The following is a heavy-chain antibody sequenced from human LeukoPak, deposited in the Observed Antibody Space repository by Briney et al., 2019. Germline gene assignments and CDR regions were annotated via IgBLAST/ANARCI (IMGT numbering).Heavy chain of an antibody. CDR1: GYTFTGYY. J-gene: IGHJ6*02. Sequence: GASVTVSCKASGYTFTGYYMHWVRQAPGQGLEWMGWINPNRGGTNYAQKFQGRVTMTRDTSISTAYMELSRLRSDDTAVYYCARGFMVRQWLSYYYYYGMDVWGQGTTVTVSS. D-gene: IGHD6-19*01. CDR2: INPNRGGT. CDR3: ARGFMVRQWLSYYYYYGMDV. V-gene: IGHV1-2*02.